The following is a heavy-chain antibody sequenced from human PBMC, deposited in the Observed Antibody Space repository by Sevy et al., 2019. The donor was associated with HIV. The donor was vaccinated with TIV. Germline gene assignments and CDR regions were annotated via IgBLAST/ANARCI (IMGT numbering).Heavy chain of an antibody. CDR1: GFTFSSYS. D-gene: IGHD1-26*01. CDR3: ARGRERVAATAAYYYYYGMDV. Sequence: GGSLRLSCAASGFTFSSYSMNWVRQAPGKGLEWVSSISSSSSYIYYADSVKGRFTISRDNAKNSLYLQMNSLRAEDTAVYYCARGRERVAATAAYYYYYGMDVWGQGTTVTVSS. CDR2: ISSSSSYI. J-gene: IGHJ6*02. V-gene: IGHV3-21*01.